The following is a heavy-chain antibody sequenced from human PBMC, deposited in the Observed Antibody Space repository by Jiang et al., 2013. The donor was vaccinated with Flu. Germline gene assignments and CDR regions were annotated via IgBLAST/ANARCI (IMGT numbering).Heavy chain of an antibody. CDR1: GYTFTSYD. J-gene: IGHJ4*02. Sequence: SVKVSCKASGYTFTSYDINWVRQATGQGLEWMGWMNPNSGNTGYAQKFQGRVTMTRNTSISTAYMELSSLRSEDTAVYYCARGEATVVTLPSYWGQGTLVTVSS. CDR3: ARGEATVVTLPSY. CDR2: MNPNSGNT. D-gene: IGHD4-23*01. V-gene: IGHV1-8*01.